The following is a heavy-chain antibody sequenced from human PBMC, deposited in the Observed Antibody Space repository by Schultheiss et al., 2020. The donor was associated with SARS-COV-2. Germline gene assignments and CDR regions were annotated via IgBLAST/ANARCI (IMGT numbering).Heavy chain of an antibody. D-gene: IGHD5-12*01. V-gene: IGHV4-59*04. CDR3: ASGVRVATPIGYYYYGMDV. CDR2: IHHSGST. Sequence: SETLSLTCTVSGGSISSYYWSWIRQPPGKGLEWIGEIHHSGSTYYNPSLKSRVTISVDTSKNQFSLKLSSVTAADTAVYYCASGVRVATPIGYYYYGMDVWGQGTTVTVSS. J-gene: IGHJ6*02. CDR1: GGSISSYY.